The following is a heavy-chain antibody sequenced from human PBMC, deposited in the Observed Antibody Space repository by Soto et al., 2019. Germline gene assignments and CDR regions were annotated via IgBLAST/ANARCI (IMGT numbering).Heavy chain of an antibody. V-gene: IGHV4-59*01. CDR1: GGSISSYY. Sequence: SETLSLTCTVSGGSISSYYWSWIRQPPGKGLEWIGYIYYSGSTNYNPSLKSRVTISVDTSKNQFSLKLSSVTAADTAVYYCARDYYDSLDYWGQGTLVTVSS. CDR2: IYYSGST. D-gene: IGHD3-22*01. CDR3: ARDYYDSLDY. J-gene: IGHJ4*02.